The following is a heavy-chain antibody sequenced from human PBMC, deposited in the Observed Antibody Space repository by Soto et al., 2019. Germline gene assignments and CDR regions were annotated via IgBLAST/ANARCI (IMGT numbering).Heavy chain of an antibody. CDR3: ASCRGGSYYRLDY. CDR2: IYHSGST. Sequence: QVQLQESGPGLVKPSGTLSLTCAVSGGSISSSNWWSWVRQPPGKGLEWIGEIYHSGSTNYNPSLKSRVTRSVDKSKSQFSLKLSSVTAADTAVYYCASCRGGSYYRLDYWGQGTLVTVSS. V-gene: IGHV4-4*02. CDR1: GGSISSSNW. D-gene: IGHD1-26*01. J-gene: IGHJ4*02.